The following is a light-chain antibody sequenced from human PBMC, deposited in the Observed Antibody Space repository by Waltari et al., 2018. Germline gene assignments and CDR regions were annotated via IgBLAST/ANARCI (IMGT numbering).Light chain of an antibody. Sequence: QAGLTQPPSVSKGLRQTATLSCPGNRNNVGNQGAAWLQQHQGQPPKLLSYRNHNRPSGISDRFSASRSGNTAFLTISGLQPEDEADYYCSAWDSDLTVYVFGTGTKVTVL. CDR3: SAWDSDLTVYV. CDR2: RNH. J-gene: IGLJ1*01. CDR1: RNNVGNQG. V-gene: IGLV10-54*04.